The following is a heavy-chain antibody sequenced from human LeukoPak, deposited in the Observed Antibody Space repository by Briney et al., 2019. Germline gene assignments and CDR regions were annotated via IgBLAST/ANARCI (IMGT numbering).Heavy chain of an antibody. Sequence: GGSLRLSCAASGFTFSSYAMSWVRQVPGKGLEWVSVISGSGDNTYYADSVKGRFTISRDNSKNTLYLQLNSLRAVDTAVYYCARDITGSYAVDYWGQGTLVTVSS. CDR3: ARDITGSYAVDY. J-gene: IGHJ4*02. D-gene: IGHD1-26*01. CDR2: ISGSGDNT. CDR1: GFTFSSYA. V-gene: IGHV3-23*01.